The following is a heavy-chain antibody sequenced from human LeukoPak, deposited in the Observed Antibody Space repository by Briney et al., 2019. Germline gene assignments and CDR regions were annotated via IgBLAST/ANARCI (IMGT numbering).Heavy chain of an antibody. D-gene: IGHD3-9*01. J-gene: IGHJ4*02. CDR3: ARVTGYQPFDY. CDR1: GASISSYY. CDR2: IYYSGST. Sequence: SETLSLTCTVSGASISSYYWSWIRQPPGKGLEWIGYIYYSGSTNYNPSLKSRVTISVDTSKNQFSLKLSSVTAADTAVYYCARVTGYQPFDYWGQGTLVTVSS. V-gene: IGHV4-59*01.